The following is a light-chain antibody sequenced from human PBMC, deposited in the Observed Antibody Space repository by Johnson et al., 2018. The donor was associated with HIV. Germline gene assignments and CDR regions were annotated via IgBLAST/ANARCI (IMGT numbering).Light chain of an antibody. J-gene: IGLJ1*01. CDR2: ENX. CDR1: SSNIGDNY. CDR3: GTWDSSLSAYV. Sequence: QSVLTQPPSVSAVPGQKVTISCSGSSSNIGDNYVSWYQQLPGTAPKLQTYENXXRPTGIPDRFSGSKSGTSATLGITGLQTEDEAEYYCGTWDSSLSAYVFGTGTKVTVL. V-gene: IGLV1-51*02.